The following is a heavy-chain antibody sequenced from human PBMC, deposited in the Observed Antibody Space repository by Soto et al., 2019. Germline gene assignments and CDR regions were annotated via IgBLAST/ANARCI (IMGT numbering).Heavy chain of an antibody. D-gene: IGHD3-9*01. CDR2: ISSSSSTI. V-gene: IGHV3-48*01. CDR3: ARDKNHIFTASLDAFDI. J-gene: IGHJ3*02. Sequence: GGSLRLSCAASGFTFSSYSMNWVRQAPGKGLEWVSYISSSSSTIYYADSVKGRFTISRDNAKNSLYLQMNSLRAEDTAVYYCARDKNHIFTASLDAFDIWGQGTTVTVSS. CDR1: GFTFSSYS.